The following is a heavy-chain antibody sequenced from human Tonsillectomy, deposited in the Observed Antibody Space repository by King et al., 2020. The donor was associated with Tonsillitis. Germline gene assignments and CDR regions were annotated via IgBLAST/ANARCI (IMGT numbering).Heavy chain of an antibody. D-gene: IGHD5-12*01. J-gene: IGHJ4*02. CDR2: ISGYNGNI. CDR3: ARDVDIVPTTVDY. V-gene: IGHV1-18*01. Sequence: QLVQSGAEVKKSGASVKVSCKASGYTFTSYGISWVRQAPGQGLEWMGWISGYNGNINYAEKLQGRVTMTTDTSTSTAYMELRNLRYDDTAVYYCARDVDIVPTTVDYWGQGTLVTVSS. CDR1: GYTFTSYG.